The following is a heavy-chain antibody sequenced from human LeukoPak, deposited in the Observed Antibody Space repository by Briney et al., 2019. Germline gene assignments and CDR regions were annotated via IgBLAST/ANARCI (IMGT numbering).Heavy chain of an antibody. Sequence: SETLSLTCTVSGDSISSSSHHWGWIRQSPGKGLEWIGSIYYGRATYYNPSLNNRVSISVVTSKNQFSLQLNSMSAADTAVYYCVRHDGRGGATMGALDSWGQGSLVTVSS. CDR3: VRHDGRGGATMGALDS. J-gene: IGHJ4*02. CDR2: IYYGRAT. CDR1: GDSISSSSHH. V-gene: IGHV4-39*01. D-gene: IGHD4/OR15-4a*01.